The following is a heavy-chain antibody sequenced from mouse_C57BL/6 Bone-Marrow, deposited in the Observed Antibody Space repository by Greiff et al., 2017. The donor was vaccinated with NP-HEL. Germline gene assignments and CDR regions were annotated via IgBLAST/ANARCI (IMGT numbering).Heavy chain of an antibody. CDR3: ARYGYILDY. D-gene: IGHD2-2*01. Sequence: QVQLQQPGAALVTPGASVKLSCKASGYTFTSYWMHWVKQRPGQGLEWIGLIHPNSGSTNYNEKFKSKATLTVDKSSSTAYMQLSSLTSEDSAVYYCARYGYILDYWGQGTTLTVSS. V-gene: IGHV1-64*01. J-gene: IGHJ2*01. CDR2: IHPNSGST. CDR1: GYTFTSYW.